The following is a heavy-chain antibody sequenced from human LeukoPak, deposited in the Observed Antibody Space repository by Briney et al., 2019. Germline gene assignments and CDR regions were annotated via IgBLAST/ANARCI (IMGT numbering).Heavy chain of an antibody. V-gene: IGHV1-2*02. D-gene: IGHD3-22*01. CDR1: GYTFTGHY. Sequence: ASVKVSCKTSGYTFTGHYIHWVRQAPGQGLEWRGWINANNGATHCAQKFQDRVTMTRDTSISTVYMELSRLTSDDTAVYYCARDQNYYDTNTYYGIDYWGQGTLVTVSS. CDR3: ARDQNYYDTNTYYGIDY. J-gene: IGHJ4*02. CDR2: INANNGAT.